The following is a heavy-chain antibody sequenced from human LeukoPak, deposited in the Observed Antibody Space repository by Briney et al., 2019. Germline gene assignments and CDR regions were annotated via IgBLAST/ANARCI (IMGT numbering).Heavy chain of an antibody. Sequence: GGSLRLSCAASGFTFSSYGMHWVRQAPGKGLEWVAFIRYDGSNKYYADSVKGRFTISRDNSKNTLYLQMNSLRAEDTAVYYCAKDPSDPPISNYWGPGTLVTVSS. CDR2: IRYDGSNK. V-gene: IGHV3-30*02. CDR3: AKDPSDPPISNY. J-gene: IGHJ4*02. D-gene: IGHD2-21*01. CDR1: GFTFSSYG.